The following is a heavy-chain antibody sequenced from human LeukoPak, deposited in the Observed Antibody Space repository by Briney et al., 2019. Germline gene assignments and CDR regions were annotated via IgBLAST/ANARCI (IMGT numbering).Heavy chain of an antibody. CDR2: IKSKASNYAT. CDR3: TTYGDSGPKGMDV. Sequence: GGSLRLSCAASGFTFSGSAIHWVRQASGKGLEWIGRIKSKASNYATAYAASVKGRFTISRDDSKNTADLQMNSLKTEDTAVYYCTTYGDSGPKGMDVWGKGTTVTVSS. V-gene: IGHV3-73*01. J-gene: IGHJ6*04. D-gene: IGHD4-17*01. CDR1: GFTFSGSA.